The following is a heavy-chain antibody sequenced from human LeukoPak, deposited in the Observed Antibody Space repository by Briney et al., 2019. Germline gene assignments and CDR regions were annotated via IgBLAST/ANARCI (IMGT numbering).Heavy chain of an antibody. Sequence: ASVKVSCKASGYTFTGYYMHWVRQAPGQGLEWMGWINPNSGGTNYAQKFQGRVTMTRDTSISTAYMELSRLRSDDTAVYYCARSVLWFGELGPLDYWGQGTLVTVSS. CDR2: INPNSGGT. CDR3: ARSVLWFGELGPLDY. V-gene: IGHV1-2*02. CDR1: GYTFTGYY. J-gene: IGHJ4*02. D-gene: IGHD3-10*01.